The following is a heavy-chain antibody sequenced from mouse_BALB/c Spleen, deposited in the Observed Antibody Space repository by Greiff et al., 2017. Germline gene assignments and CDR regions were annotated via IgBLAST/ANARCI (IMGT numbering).Heavy chain of an antibody. Sequence: VQLKESGTVLARPGASVKMSCTASGYTFTSYWMHWVKQRPGQGLEWIGAIYPGNSDTSYTEKFKGKANLTAVTSTSTAYMELSNLTNEDSAVCDCPPYGDGFAYWGQGTLVTVSA. D-gene: IGHD2-13*01. CDR2: IYPGNSDT. V-gene: IGHV1-5*01. CDR3: PPYGDGFAY. CDR1: GYTFTSYW. J-gene: IGHJ3*01.